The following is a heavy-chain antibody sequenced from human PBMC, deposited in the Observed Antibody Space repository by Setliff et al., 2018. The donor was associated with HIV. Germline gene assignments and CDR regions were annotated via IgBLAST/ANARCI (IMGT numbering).Heavy chain of an antibody. CDR1: GFNFLAHW. D-gene: IGHD3-10*01. J-gene: IGHJ4*02. CDR3: ARLPYYVSGGVFDH. V-gene: IGHV5-51*01. Sequence: GESLKISCQCSGFNFLAHWIGWVRQVPEKGLEWMGIVYPGDSDTRYNPSFEGQVTVSADKAITTAYLQLTSLKASDTAMYFCARLPYYVSGGVFDHWGKGTLVTVSS. CDR2: VYPGDSDT.